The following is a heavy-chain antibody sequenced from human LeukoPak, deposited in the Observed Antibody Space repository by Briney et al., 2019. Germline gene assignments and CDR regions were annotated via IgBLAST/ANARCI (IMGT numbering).Heavy chain of an antibody. CDR1: GYTFTDYY. V-gene: IGHV1-2*02. J-gene: IGHJ5*02. CDR3: ARADRLHGGPYLIGP. D-gene: IGHD2-21*01. CDR2: INPNSGGT. Sequence: ASVKVSCKTSGYTFTDYYLHWVRQAPGQGLEWMGWINPNSGGTSSAQKFQGRVTMTRDTSISTVYMEVSWLTSDDAAIYYCARADRLHGGPYLIGPWGQGTLVTVSS.